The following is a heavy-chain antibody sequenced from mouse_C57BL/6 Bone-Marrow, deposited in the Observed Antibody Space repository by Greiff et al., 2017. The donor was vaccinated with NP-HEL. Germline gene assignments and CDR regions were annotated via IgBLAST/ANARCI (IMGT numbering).Heavy chain of an antibody. V-gene: IGHV5-6*01. J-gene: IGHJ2*01. Sequence: EVHLVESGGDLVKPGGSLKLSCAASGFKFSSYGMSWVRQTPDKRLEWVATISSGGSYTYYPDSVKGRFTISRDNAKNTLYLQMSSLKSEDTAMYYCARHYYSNYFDYWGQGTTLTVSS. CDR1: GFKFSSYG. CDR2: ISSGGSYT. D-gene: IGHD2-5*01. CDR3: ARHYYSNYFDY.